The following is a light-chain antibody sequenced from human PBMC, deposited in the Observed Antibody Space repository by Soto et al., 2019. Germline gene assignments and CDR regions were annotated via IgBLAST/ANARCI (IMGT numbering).Light chain of an antibody. Sequence: ELVLTQSPGTLSLSPGDRATLSCRASQSVSSTYLAWYQQRPGQAPRLLIYSSSSRASGIPDRFNGSGSGTDFTLTISRLEPEDFAVYYCQQYRTSPPTWTFGQGTKVEIK. CDR1: QSVSSTY. V-gene: IGKV3-20*01. CDR2: SSS. CDR3: QQYRTSPPTWT. J-gene: IGKJ1*01.